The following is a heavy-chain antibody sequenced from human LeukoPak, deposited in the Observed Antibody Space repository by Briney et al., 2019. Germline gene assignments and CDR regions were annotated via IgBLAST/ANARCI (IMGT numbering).Heavy chain of an antibody. D-gene: IGHD3-3*01. J-gene: IGHJ4*02. V-gene: IGHV4-39*01. CDR3: ARLDFWSGHRDY. CDR2: IYYSGST. CDR1: GGSISSSSYY. Sequence: SETLSLTCTVSGGSISSSSYYWGWIRQPQGKGLEWIGSIYYSGSTYYNPSLKSRVTISVDTSKNQFSLKLSSVTAADTAVYYCARLDFWSGHRDYWGQGTLVTVSS.